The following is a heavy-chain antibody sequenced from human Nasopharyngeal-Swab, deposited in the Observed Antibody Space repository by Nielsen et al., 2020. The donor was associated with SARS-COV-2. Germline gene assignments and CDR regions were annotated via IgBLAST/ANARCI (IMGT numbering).Heavy chain of an antibody. V-gene: IGHV1-46*02. CDR1: GYIFNSYY. D-gene: IGHD2-2*01. CDR2: INPSGGST. Sequence: GSVKVSCKASGYIFNSYYMHWVRQAPRQGLEWMGIINPSGGSTSYAQKFQGRVTMTRDTSTSTVYMELSSLRSADAAVHYCAREGCSSTSCYVVNDAFDIWGQGTMVTVSS. J-gene: IGHJ3*02. CDR3: AREGCSSTSCYVVNDAFDI.